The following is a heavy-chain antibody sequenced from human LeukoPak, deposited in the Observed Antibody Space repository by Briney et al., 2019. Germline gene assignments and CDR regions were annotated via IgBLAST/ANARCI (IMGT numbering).Heavy chain of an antibody. V-gene: IGHV3-23*01. CDR1: GFTFSNYA. D-gene: IGHD2-2*01. CDR3: AKRNEVPAAMLASFDY. J-gene: IGHJ4*02. Sequence: GGSLRLSCAASGFTFSNYAMSWVRQAPGKGLEWVSTISGSGGSTYYADSVKGQFTISGDSSKNTLYLQMNSLRAEDTAVYYCAKRNEVPAAMLASFDYWGQGTLVTVSS. CDR2: ISGSGGST.